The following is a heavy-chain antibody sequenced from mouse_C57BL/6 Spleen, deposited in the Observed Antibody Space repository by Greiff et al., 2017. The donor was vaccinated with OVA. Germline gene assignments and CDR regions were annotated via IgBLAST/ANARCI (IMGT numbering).Heavy chain of an antibody. D-gene: IGHD2-1*01. J-gene: IGHJ4*01. Sequence: QVTLNESGPGILQSSQTLSLTCSFSGFSLSTSGMGVSWIRQPSGKGLEWLAHIYWDDDKRYNPSLKSRLTISKDTSRNQVFLKITSVDTADTATYYCARRTMATTVAMDYWGQGTSVTVSS. CDR3: ARRTMATTVAMDY. CDR2: IYWDDDK. CDR1: GFSLSTSGMG. V-gene: IGHV8-12*01.